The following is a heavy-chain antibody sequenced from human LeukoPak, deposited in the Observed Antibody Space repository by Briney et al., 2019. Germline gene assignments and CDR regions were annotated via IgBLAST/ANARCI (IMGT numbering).Heavy chain of an antibody. CDR3: ARDLGTRGDY. D-gene: IGHD5-24*01. CDR1: GGSISSYY. V-gene: IGHV4-59*06. CDR2: IYYSGST. Sequence: SETLSLTCTVSGGSISSYYWSWIRQPPGKGLEWIGYIYYSGSTYYNPSLKSRVTISVDTSKNQFSLKLSSVTAADTAVYYCARDLGTRGDYWGQGTLVTVSS. J-gene: IGHJ4*02.